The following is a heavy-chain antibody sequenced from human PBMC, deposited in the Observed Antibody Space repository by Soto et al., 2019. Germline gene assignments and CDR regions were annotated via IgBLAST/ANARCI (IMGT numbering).Heavy chain of an antibody. CDR2: IYYSGST. V-gene: IGHV4-39*01. CDR1: SGSIDTSSYY. J-gene: IGHJ5*02. D-gene: IGHD3-10*01. Sequence: SETLSLTCTVSSGSIDTSSYYWGWIRQPPGKGLEWIGSIYYSGSTYYNPSLKNRITMSIDTSKNQFSLKLSSVTAADTAVYYCARHYYYGSGSFYFRFDPWGQGTLVTVSP. CDR3: ARHYYYGSGSFYFRFDP.